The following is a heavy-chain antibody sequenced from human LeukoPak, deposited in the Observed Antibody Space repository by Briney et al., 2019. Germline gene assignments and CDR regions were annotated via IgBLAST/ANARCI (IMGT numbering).Heavy chain of an antibody. D-gene: IGHD3-16*01. CDR1: GGTFSSYA. CDR3: ARDRGSHDMDY. Sequence: ASVKVSCKASGGTFSSYAISWVRQAPGQGLEWMGRIIPIFGTANYAQKFQGRVTITTDESTSTAYMELSSPRSEDTAVYYCARDRGSHDMDYWGQGTLVTVSS. J-gene: IGHJ4*02. CDR2: IIPIFGTA. V-gene: IGHV1-69*05.